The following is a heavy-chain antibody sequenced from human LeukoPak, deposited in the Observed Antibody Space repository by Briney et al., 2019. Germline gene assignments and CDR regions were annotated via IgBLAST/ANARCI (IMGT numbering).Heavy chain of an antibody. CDR2: INPNSGGT. Sequence: GASVKVSCKASGYTFTGYYMHWVRQAPGEGLEWMGWINPNSGGTSYEQKFQGRVTMTRDTSISTAYMELSRLRSDDTAVYYCARVLNDSSGYNYPYWGQGTLVTVSS. J-gene: IGHJ4*02. CDR3: ARVLNDSSGYNYPY. D-gene: IGHD3-22*01. V-gene: IGHV1-2*02. CDR1: GYTFTGYY.